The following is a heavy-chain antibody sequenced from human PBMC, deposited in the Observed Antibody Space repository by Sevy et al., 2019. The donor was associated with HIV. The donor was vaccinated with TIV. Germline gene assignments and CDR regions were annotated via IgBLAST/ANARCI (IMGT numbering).Heavy chain of an antibody. CDR2: ISGSGGST. CDR3: AKASSGRAGVRNWFDP. D-gene: IGHD6-19*01. CDR1: GISFTTSG. V-gene: IGHV3-23*01. J-gene: IGHJ5*02. Sequence: GGSLRLSCRVSGISFTTSGMHWVRQAPGKGLEWVSAISGSGGSTYYADSVKGRFTISRDNSKNTLYLQMNSLRAEDTAVYYCAKASSGRAGVRNWFDPWGQGTLVTVSS.